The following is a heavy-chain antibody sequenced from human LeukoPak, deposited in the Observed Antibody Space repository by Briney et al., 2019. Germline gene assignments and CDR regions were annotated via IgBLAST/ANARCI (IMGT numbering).Heavy chain of an antibody. J-gene: IGHJ3*02. CDR1: GFTFSSYG. V-gene: IGHV3-30*02. CDR3: ARDPPSFAFDI. CDR2: IRYDGTKK. Sequence: TGGSLRLSCAASGFTFSSYGMHWVRQAPGKGLEWVTFIRYDGTKKYYADSVKGRFTISRDDSENTLYLQMNSPRTEDTAVYFCARDPPSFAFDIWGQGTMVTVSS.